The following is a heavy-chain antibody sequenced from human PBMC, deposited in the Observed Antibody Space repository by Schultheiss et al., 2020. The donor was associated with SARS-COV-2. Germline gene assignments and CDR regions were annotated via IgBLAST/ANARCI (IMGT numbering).Heavy chain of an antibody. CDR3: ARGAHGYYYGMDV. V-gene: IGHV4-59*08. J-gene: IGHJ6*02. CDR2: IYYSGST. Sequence: GSLRLSCTVSGGSMSSYYWSWIRQPPGKGLEWIGYIYYSGSTNYNPSLKSRVTMSVDTSKNQFSLKLSSVTAADTAVYYCARGAHGYYYGMDVWGQGTTVTVSS. D-gene: IGHD1-26*01. CDR1: GGSMSSYY.